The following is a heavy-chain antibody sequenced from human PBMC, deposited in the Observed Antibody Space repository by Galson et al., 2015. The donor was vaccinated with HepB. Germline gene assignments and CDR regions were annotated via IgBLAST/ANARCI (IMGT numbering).Heavy chain of an antibody. Sequence: SLRLSCAASGFTFSRYDMYWVRQAPGKGLEWVAVVWHDGTNKFYADSVKGRFTISRDNSKNTLYLQMNSLRAEDTAVYYCAGYGDYVLGAFDIWGQGTMVTVSS. CDR3: AGYGDYVLGAFDI. J-gene: IGHJ3*02. V-gene: IGHV3-33*07. CDR1: GFTFSRYD. CDR2: VWHDGTNK. D-gene: IGHD4-17*01.